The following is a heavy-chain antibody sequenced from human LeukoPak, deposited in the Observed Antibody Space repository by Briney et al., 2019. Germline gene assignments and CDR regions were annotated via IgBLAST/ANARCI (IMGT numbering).Heavy chain of an antibody. CDR1: GGSFSGYY. CDR3: ARGDGYSYGYTFDY. D-gene: IGHD5-18*01. CDR2: INHSGST. V-gene: IGHV4-34*01. J-gene: IGHJ4*02. Sequence: SETLSLTCAVYGGSFSGYYWSWIRQPPGKGLEWIGEINHSGSTNYNPSLKSRVTISVDTSKNQFSLKLSSVTAADTAVYYCARGDGYSYGYTFDYWGQGTLVTVSS.